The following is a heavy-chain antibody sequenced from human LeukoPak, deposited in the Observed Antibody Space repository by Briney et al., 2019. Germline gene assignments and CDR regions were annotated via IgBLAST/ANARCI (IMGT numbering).Heavy chain of an antibody. J-gene: IGHJ5*02. D-gene: IGHD3-9*01. V-gene: IGHV3-23*01. CDR2: ISGSGGST. CDR1: GFTFSSYA. Sequence: GGSLRLSCAASGFTFSSYAMSWVRQAPGKGLEWVSAISGSGGSTYYADSVKGRFTISRDNSKNTLYLQMNSLRAEDTAVYYCAKDYERYFDWSVSWFDPWGQGTLVTVSS. CDR3: AKDYERYFDWSVSWFDP.